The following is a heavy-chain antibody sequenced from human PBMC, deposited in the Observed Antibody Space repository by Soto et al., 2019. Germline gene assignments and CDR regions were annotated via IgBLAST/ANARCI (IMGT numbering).Heavy chain of an antibody. Sequence: PSETLSLTCTVSDGSMSEYYWTWVRQPPGKGLEWIGYIYYSGSTNYNPSLKSRVTISLDTSKNQFSLKVNSVTAADTAVYYCAREGGNRAIASRLRIFHSWGQGTPVTVYS. CDR3: AREGGNRAIASRLRIFHS. D-gene: IGHD3-16*01. CDR1: DGSMSEYY. J-gene: IGHJ4*02. V-gene: IGHV4-59*01. CDR2: IYYSGST.